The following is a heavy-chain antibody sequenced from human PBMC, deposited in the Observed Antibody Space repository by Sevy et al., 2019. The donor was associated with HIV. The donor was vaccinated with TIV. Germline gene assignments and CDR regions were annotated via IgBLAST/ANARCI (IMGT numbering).Heavy chain of an antibody. D-gene: IGHD3-22*01. CDR3: AHRPSLLTYDSSGYLFDY. V-gene: IGHV2-5*02. CDR1: GFSLTSSGVA. CDR2: IFWDDDK. J-gene: IGHJ4*02. Sequence: SGPTLVEATQTLTLTCTFSGFSLTSSGVAVSWIRQPPGKALEWLGSIFWDDDKRYRPSLESRLTITQDTSKIQVVLTMINMDPVDTATYYCAHRPSLLTYDSSGYLFDYWGQGTLVTVSS.